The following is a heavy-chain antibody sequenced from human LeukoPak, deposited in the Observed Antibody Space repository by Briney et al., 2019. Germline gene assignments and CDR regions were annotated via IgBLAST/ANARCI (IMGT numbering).Heavy chain of an antibody. CDR1: GFSVSTNY. CDR3: ARAPYSSSWLDS. V-gene: IGHV3-53*04. D-gene: IGHD6-13*01. Sequence: PGGSLRLSCAAYGFSVSTNYMNWVRQAPGKGLEWVSVIYSGGSTYYADSVKGRFTISRHDSKNTLYLQMDSLRAEDTAVYYCARAPYSSSWLDSWGQGTLVTVSS. J-gene: IGHJ4*02. CDR2: IYSGGST.